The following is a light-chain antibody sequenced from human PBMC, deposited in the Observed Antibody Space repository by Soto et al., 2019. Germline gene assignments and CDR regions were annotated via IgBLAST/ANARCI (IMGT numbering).Light chain of an antibody. J-gene: IGKJ1*01. V-gene: IGKV1-27*01. CDR3: QKYNSAPWT. CDR1: QGINNY. Sequence: DIQMTQSPSSLSASIGDRVTITCRASQGINNYLAWYQQKPGKVPRLLIYAASTLQSGVPSRFSGSGSGTDFTLIISSLQPDDVATYYCQKYNSAPWTFGQETKVEVK. CDR2: AAS.